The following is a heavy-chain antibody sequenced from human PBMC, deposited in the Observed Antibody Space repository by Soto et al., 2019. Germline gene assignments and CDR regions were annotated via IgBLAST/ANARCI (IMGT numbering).Heavy chain of an antibody. CDR1: GGSISSYY. CDR2: IYYSGST. D-gene: IGHD6-13*01. J-gene: IGHJ6*02. Sequence: PSETLSLTCTVSGGSISSYYWSWIRQPPGKGLEWIGYIYYSGSTSYNPSPKSRVTISVDTSKNQFSLKLSSVTAADTAVYYCARDTIAAAGNYYYYYGMDVWGQGTTVTVSS. V-gene: IGHV4-59*01. CDR3: ARDTIAAAGNYYYYYGMDV.